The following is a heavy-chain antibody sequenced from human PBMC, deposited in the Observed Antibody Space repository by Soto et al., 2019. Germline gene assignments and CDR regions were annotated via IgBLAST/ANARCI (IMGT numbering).Heavy chain of an antibody. V-gene: IGHV3-49*04. CDR3: TREYSCSYYYYYGMDV. J-gene: IGHJ6*02. Sequence: GGSLRLSCTASGFTFGDYAMSWVRQAPGKGLEWVGFIRSKAYGGTTEYAASVKGRFTIPRDDSKSIAYLQMNSLKTEDTAVYYCTREYSCSYYYYYGMDVWGQGTTVTVSS. CDR1: GFTFGDYA. D-gene: IGHD6-13*01. CDR2: IRSKAYGGTT.